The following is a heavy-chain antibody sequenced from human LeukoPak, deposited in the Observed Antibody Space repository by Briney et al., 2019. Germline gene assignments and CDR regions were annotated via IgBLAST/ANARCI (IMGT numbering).Heavy chain of an antibody. CDR1: GLTFSFYS. CDR2: ISSYSGTI. Sequence: PGRSLRLSCAASGLTFSFYSMNWGRQGLCNGLSWFSFISSYSGTIKYADSAKGRFTISRDNAKNSLYLQMNSLRAEDTAVYYCAKSVFDSSGDPYMDVWGKGTTVTISS. D-gene: IGHD3-22*01. CDR3: AKSVFDSSGDPYMDV. J-gene: IGHJ6*03. V-gene: IGHV3-48*01.